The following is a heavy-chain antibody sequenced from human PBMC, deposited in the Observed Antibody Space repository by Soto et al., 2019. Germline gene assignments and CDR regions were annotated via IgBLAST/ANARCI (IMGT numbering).Heavy chain of an antibody. CDR2: ISYDGGEK. Sequence: QVQLVESGGGVVQPGRSLRLSRVVSGFAFSRNGMHWVRQAPGKGLEWLAVISYDGGEKYYADSVEGRFFISRDNSKNTLFLQMNSLRVEDTAVYYCASMLATSDYWGQGTLVTVSS. CDR3: ASMLATSDY. CDR1: GFAFSRNG. D-gene: IGHD2-8*01. V-gene: IGHV3-30*03. J-gene: IGHJ4*02.